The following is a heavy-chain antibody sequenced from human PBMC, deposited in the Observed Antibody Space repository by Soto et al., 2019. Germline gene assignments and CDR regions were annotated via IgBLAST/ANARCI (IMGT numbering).Heavy chain of an antibody. CDR1: GVTFDDYA. Sequence: EVQLVESGGGLVQPGRSLRLSCAASGVTFDDYAMHWVRQAPGKGLEWVSGISWNSGSIGYADSVKGRFTISRDNARNSLYLQMNSLRAEDTALYYCAKDSVYGAPNSWLDAFYIWGQGTMVTVSS. V-gene: IGHV3-9*01. D-gene: IGHD4-17*01. CDR2: ISWNSGSI. J-gene: IGHJ3*02. CDR3: AKDSVYGAPNSWLDAFYI.